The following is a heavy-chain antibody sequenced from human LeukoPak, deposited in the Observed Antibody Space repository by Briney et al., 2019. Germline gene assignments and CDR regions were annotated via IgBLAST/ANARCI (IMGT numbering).Heavy chain of an antibody. CDR1: GFSFSAYI. CDR3: VREVAARPGYYFDY. CDR2: ISSSGSHM. D-gene: IGHD6-6*01. Sequence: GGSLGLSCAASGFSFSAYIMNWVRQPPGKGLEWVSSISSSGSHMFYAESVKGRFTISRDAANNSVYLQMNSLRAEDTAVYYCVREVAARPGYYFDYWGQGTLVTVSS. J-gene: IGHJ4*02. V-gene: IGHV3-21*01.